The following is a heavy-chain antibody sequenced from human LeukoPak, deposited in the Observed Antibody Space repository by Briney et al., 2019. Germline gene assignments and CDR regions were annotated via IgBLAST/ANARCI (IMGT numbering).Heavy chain of an antibody. CDR2: ISAYNGNT. CDR3: ARGGHYYYDSSGYYY. J-gene: IGHJ4*02. CDR1: GCTFISYG. D-gene: IGHD3-22*01. V-gene: IGHV1-18*01. Sequence: ASVKVSCKASGCTFISYGISWVRLAPGQGLEWMGWISAYNGNTNYAQKLQGRVTMTTDTSTSTAYMELRSLRSDDTAVYYCARGGHYYYDSSGYYYWGQGPLVTVSS.